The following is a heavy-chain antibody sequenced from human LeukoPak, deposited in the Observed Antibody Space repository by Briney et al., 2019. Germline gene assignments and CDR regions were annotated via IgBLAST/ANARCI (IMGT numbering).Heavy chain of an antibody. V-gene: IGHV3-48*01. CDR3: ARDRITVAADY. CDR1: GFTFSGYS. J-gene: IGHJ4*02. CDR2: ISSGSSTI. D-gene: IGHD6-19*01. Sequence: GGSLRLSCAASGFTFSGYSMNWVRQAPGKGLEWVSYISSGSSTIYYADSVKGRFTISRDNAKNSLYLQMNSLRAEDTAVYYCARDRITVAADYWGQGTLVTVSS.